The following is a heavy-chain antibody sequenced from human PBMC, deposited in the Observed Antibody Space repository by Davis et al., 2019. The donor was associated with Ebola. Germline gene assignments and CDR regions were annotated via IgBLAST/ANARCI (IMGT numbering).Heavy chain of an antibody. CDR1: GFAFGTYW. CDR2: MVSDGSQK. D-gene: IGHD3-10*01. CDR3: AREGEGYGDYFDY. V-gene: IGHV3-7*01. Sequence: PGGSLRLSCEASGFAFGTYWMSWVRQAPGKGLEWVANMVSDGSQKHYVDSVKGRFTISRDNDENLLYLRMNSRRAEDTAVYYCAREGEGYGDYFDYWGQGTLVTVSS. J-gene: IGHJ4*02.